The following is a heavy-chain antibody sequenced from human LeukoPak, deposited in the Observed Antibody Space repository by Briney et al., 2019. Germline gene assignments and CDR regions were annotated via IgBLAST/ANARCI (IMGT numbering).Heavy chain of an antibody. J-gene: IGHJ6*02. CDR3: AKAVLGAYYYYGMDV. CDR2: ISGNGGTT. CDR1: GFTFSSYA. D-gene: IGHD4/OR15-4a*01. V-gene: IGHV3-23*01. Sequence: PGGSLRLSCAASGFTFSSYAMTWVRQAPGRGLEWASAISGNGGTTYYADSVKGRFTISRDNSKNTLYLQMNSLRAEDTAVYYCAKAVLGAYYYYGMDVWGQGTTVTVSS.